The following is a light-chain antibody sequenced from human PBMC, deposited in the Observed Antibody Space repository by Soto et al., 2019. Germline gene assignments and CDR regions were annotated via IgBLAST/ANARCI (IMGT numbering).Light chain of an antibody. V-gene: IGLV2-23*02. CDR1: SSDVGIYNL. J-gene: IGLJ7*01. Sequence: QSVLTQPASVSGSPGQSITISCTGTSSDVGIYNLVSWYQQHPGKAPKLMIYEVSKRPSGVSNRFSGSKSGNTASLTISGLQAEDEADYYCCSYAGSSIAVFGGGTKLTVL. CDR2: EVS. CDR3: CSYAGSSIAV.